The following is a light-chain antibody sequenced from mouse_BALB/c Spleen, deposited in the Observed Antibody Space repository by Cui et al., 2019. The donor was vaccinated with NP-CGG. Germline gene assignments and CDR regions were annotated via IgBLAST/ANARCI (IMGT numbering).Light chain of an antibody. J-gene: IGLJ1*01. CDR3: ALWYSNHWV. CDR1: TGAVTTSNY. V-gene: IGLV1*01. Sequence: QAVVTQESVLTTSPGETVTLTCRSSTGAVTTSNYANWVQEKPDHLFTGLIGGTNNRAPGVPARFSGSLIGDKAALTITGAQTEDEAIYFCALWYSNHWVFGGGTKVTVL. CDR2: GTN.